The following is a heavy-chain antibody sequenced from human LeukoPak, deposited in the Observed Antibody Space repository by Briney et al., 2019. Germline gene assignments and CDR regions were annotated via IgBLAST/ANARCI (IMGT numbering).Heavy chain of an antibody. D-gene: IGHD1-26*01. CDR2: IYYSGST. V-gene: IGHV4-59*01. CDR1: GGSISSYY. CDR3: ARVRGFIVGAFDY. J-gene: IGHJ4*02. Sequence: KSSETLSLTCTVSGGSISSYYWSWIRQPPGKGLEWIGYIYYSGSTNYNPSLKSRVTISVDTSKNQFSLKLSSVTAADTAVYYCARVRGFIVGAFDYWGQGTLVTVSS.